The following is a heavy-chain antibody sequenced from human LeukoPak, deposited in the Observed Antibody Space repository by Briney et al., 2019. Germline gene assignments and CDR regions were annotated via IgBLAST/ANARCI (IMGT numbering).Heavy chain of an antibody. V-gene: IGHV3-23*01. CDR1: GFTFSSYA. Sequence: GTLRLSCAASGFTFSSYAITWVRQAQGQGLEWVSGISGSGGSTYYADSVKGRFTISRDNSKNTLYLQMNSLRAEDAAVYCCAKDGHYDILTGYLIWGQGTLVTVS. D-gene: IGHD3-9*01. CDR2: ISGSGGST. CDR3: AKDGHYDILTGYLI. J-gene: IGHJ4*02.